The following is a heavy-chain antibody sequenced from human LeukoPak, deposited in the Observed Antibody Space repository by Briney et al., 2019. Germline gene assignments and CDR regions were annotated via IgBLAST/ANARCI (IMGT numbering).Heavy chain of an antibody. Sequence: GGFLGLSCAASGIIITSYWMSWVRQTPGKGLEWVANIKQDGSEKNYVDSVKGRFTIFRDNARNSLYLQMNSLRAEDTAVYYCASHSYGYNHWGQGTLVIVSS. CDR3: ASHSYGYNH. D-gene: IGHD3-16*01. V-gene: IGHV3-7*01. CDR2: IKQDGSEK. CDR1: GIIITSYW. J-gene: IGHJ5*02.